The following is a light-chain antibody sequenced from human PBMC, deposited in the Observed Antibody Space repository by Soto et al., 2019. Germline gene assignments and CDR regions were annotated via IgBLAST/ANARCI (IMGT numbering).Light chain of an antibody. CDR3: QQYNNGWT. J-gene: IGKJ1*01. CDR1: ESIKGW. CDR2: DAS. V-gene: IGKV1-5*01. Sequence: DIQVTQSPSTPSASVGHRVTITCRASESIKGWLAWYQQKPGKAPKLLIYDASSLKGGVPSRFSGSGSGTEFTLTISSLQPDHFATYYCQQYNNGWTFGQGTKVEI.